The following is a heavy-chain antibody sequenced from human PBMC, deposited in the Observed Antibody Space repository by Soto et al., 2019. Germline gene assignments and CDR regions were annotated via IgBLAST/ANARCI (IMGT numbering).Heavy chain of an antibody. D-gene: IGHD3-22*01. J-gene: IGHJ4*02. CDR1: AYTFTGYY. V-gene: IGHV1-18*04. Sequence: SVKVSCKASAYTFTGYYMHWVRQAPGQGLEWMGWISAYNGNTNYAQKLQGRVTMTTDTSTSTAYMELRSLRSDDTAVYYCARGTYYYDSSGYYQPRPFDYWGQGTLVTVS. CDR2: ISAYNGNT. CDR3: ARGTYYYDSSGYYQPRPFDY.